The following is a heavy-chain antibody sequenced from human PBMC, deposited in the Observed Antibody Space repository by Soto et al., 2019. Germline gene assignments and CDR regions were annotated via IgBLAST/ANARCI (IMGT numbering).Heavy chain of an antibody. Sequence: QVQLQESGPGLVKPSQTLSLTCTVSGDSMGSGDYYWTWIRQPPGKGLEWIGYIYYIGTTFYNPSLESRVNISIDTSKHHFSLRLTSVTAADTAVYYCSRGSTYSGFLTWGQGTRVTVSS. J-gene: IGHJ5*02. CDR2: IYYIGTT. CDR3: SRGSTYSGFLT. V-gene: IGHV4-30-4*01. D-gene: IGHD3-10*01. CDR1: GDSMGSGDYY.